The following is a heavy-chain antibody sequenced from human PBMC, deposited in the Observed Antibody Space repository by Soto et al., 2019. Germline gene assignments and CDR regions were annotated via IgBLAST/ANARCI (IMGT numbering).Heavy chain of an antibody. CDR1: GYTFTSYA. CDR2: INAGNGNT. V-gene: IGHV1-3*01. D-gene: IGHD3-22*01. Sequence: EASVKVSCKASGYTFTSYAMHSVHQAPGQRLEWMGWINAGNGNTKYSQKFQGRVTITRDTSASTAYMELSSLRSEETAVYYCARGHMIVVVTGLGYWGQGSLLTVSS. J-gene: IGHJ4*02. CDR3: ARGHMIVVVTGLGY.